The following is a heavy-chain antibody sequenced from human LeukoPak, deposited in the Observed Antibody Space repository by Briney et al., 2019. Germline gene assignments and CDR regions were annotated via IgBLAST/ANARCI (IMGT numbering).Heavy chain of an antibody. Sequence: SVKVSCQASGGTFSSYAISWVRQAPGQGLEWMGRIIPIFGIANYAQKFQGRVTITADKSTSTAYMELSSLRSEDTAVYYCARETTPNYYYYGMDVWGQGTTVTVSS. D-gene: IGHD4-11*01. CDR1: GGTFSSYA. CDR3: ARETTPNYYYYGMDV. CDR2: IIPIFGIA. J-gene: IGHJ6*02. V-gene: IGHV1-69*04.